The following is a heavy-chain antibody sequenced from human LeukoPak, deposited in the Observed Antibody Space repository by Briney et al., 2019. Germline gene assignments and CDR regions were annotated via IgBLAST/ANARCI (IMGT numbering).Heavy chain of an antibody. Sequence: PGGSLRLSCAASGFTFSSYWMSWVRQAPGKGLEWVANIKQDGSEKYYVDSVKGRFTVSRDNAKNSLYLQVNSLRAEDTAVYYCARDRSGYDYVNRDGMDVWGQGTTVTVSS. CDR1: GFTFSSYW. CDR3: ARDRSGYDYVNRDGMDV. D-gene: IGHD5-12*01. V-gene: IGHV3-7*01. J-gene: IGHJ6*02. CDR2: IKQDGSEK.